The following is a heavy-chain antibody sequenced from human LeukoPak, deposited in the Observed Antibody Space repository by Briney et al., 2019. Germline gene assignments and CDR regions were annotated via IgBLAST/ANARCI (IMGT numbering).Heavy chain of an antibody. J-gene: IGHJ4*02. Sequence: GGSLRLSCAASGFTFSTYAMSWVRQAPGKGLEWVSGISGSGGSAYYADSVRGRFTISRDISKNTLYLQMNSLRAEDTAVYYCAKESRARGTYYFDYWGQGTLVTVSS. D-gene: IGHD1-14*01. CDR2: ISGSGGSA. CDR3: AKESRARGTYYFDY. V-gene: IGHV3-23*01. CDR1: GFTFSTYA.